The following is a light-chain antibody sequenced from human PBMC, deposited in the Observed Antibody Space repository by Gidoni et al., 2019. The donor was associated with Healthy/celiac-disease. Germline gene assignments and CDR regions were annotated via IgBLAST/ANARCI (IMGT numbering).Light chain of an antibody. J-gene: IGLJ1*01. CDR1: SSDVGGYNY. V-gene: IGLV2-14*01. Sequence: SALTQPASVSGSPGQSLTISCTGTSSDVGGYNYVSWYQQHPGKAPKLMIYEVSNRPSGVSNRFSGSKSGNTASLTISGLQAEDEADYYCSSYTSSSKGVFGTGTKVTVL. CDR3: SSYTSSSKGV. CDR2: EVS.